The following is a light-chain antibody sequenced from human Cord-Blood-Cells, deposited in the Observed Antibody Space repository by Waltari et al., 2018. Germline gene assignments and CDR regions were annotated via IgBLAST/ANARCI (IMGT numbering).Light chain of an antibody. CDR3: QQCYSTPRT. Sequence: DIQMTKSPSSLSASVGDRVTITCRASQSISSYLNWYQQKPGKAPKLLIYAASSLQRGVPSRFSGSGSGTDFTLTISSLQPEDFATYYCQQCYSTPRTFGQGTKVEIK. J-gene: IGKJ1*01. CDR2: AAS. CDR1: QSISSY. V-gene: IGKV1-39*01.